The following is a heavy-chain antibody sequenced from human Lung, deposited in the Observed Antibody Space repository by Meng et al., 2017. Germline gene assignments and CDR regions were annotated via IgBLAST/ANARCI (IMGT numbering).Heavy chain of an antibody. V-gene: IGHV4-4*02. D-gene: IGHD1-26*01. J-gene: IGHJ4*02. CDR2: IFHSGST. Sequence: QVQLRGAGPWLVKPSGTLSLAVAGAGGSSTSSTWWSWVRQTPGEGLEWFGEIFHSGSTNYNPPLESRVTISVDKSKNQFSLKVYSVTAADTATYYCARFDISSSGRGDYWGQGILVTVSS. CDR3: ARFDISSSGRGDY. CDR1: GGSSTSSTW.